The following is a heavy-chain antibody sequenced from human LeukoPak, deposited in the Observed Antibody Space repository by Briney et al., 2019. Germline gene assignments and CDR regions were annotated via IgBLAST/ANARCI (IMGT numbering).Heavy chain of an antibody. V-gene: IGHV4-4*07. J-gene: IGHJ6*03. CDR1: GGSIISSQ. Sequence: KPSETLSLTCTVPGGSIISSQWSWIRKTAGKGLEWIGRMFTRGSTKHNPSLTSRVTMAVDTSKNQFSLEVSSVTAADTAVYYCARDRRITMTKSGHSTNGYYYYYMDVGGKGTTVTIS. CDR2: MFTRGST. CDR3: ARDRRITMTKSGHSTNGYYYYYMDV. D-gene: IGHD3-22*01.